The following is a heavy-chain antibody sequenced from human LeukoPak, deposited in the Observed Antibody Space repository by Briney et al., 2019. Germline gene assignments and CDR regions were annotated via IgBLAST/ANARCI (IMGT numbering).Heavy chain of an antibody. CDR3: ARGRYYDSSGHPGNY. CDR1: GFTFSSYA. V-gene: IGHV3-30-3*01. CDR2: ISYDGSNK. D-gene: IGHD3-22*01. Sequence: PGGSLRLSCAASGFTFSSYAMHWVRQAPGKGLEWVAVISYDGSNKYYADSVKGRFTISRDNSKNTLYLQMNSLRAEDTAVYYCARGRYYDSSGHPGNYWGQGTLVTVSS. J-gene: IGHJ4*02.